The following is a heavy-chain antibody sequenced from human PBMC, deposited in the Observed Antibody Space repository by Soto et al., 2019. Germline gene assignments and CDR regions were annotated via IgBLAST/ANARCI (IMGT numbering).Heavy chain of an antibody. CDR2: INPSGGST. CDR3: ARDLIYSSGWLPRSSYYGMDV. Sequence: GASVKVSCKASGYTFTSYYMHWVRQAPGQGLEWMGIINPSGGSTSYAQKFQGRVTMTRDTSTSTVYMELSSLRSEDTAVYYCARDLIYSSGWLPRSSYYGMDVWGQGTTVTVSS. V-gene: IGHV1-46*01. D-gene: IGHD6-19*01. CDR1: GYTFTSYY. J-gene: IGHJ6*02.